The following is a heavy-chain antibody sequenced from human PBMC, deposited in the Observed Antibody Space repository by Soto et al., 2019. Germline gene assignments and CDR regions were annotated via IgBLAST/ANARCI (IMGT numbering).Heavy chain of an antibody. Sequence: ASVKVSCKASGYAFSNYGISWVRQAPGQGLEWMGWISAYNGNTKYAQKLQGRVTMTTDTSTSTAYMELRSLRSDDTAVYYCARASPPDDYWGQGTLVTVSS. CDR1: GYAFSNYG. CDR3: ARASPPDDY. V-gene: IGHV1-18*01. CDR2: ISAYNGNT. J-gene: IGHJ4*02.